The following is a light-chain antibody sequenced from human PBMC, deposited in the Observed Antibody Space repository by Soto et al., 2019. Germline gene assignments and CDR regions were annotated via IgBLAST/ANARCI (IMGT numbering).Light chain of an antibody. CDR2: KAS. CDR1: QSISSW. J-gene: IGKJ1*01. Sequence: DIQMTQSPSSLSGSVGDRVTITWRASQSISSWLAWYQQKPGKAPKLLIYKASSLESGVPSRFSGSVSGTEFTLTISSLQPDDFATYYCQQYNSSSPETFGQGTKVDLK. V-gene: IGKV1-5*03. CDR3: QQYNSSSPET.